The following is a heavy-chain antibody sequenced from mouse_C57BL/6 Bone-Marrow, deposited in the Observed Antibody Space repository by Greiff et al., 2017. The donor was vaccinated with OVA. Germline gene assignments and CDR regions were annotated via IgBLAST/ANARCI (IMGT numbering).Heavy chain of an antibody. CDR2: IDPSDSYT. Sequence: QVHLQQPGAELVKPGASVKLSCKASGYTFTSYWMQWVHQSPGQGLEWIGAIDPSDSYTYYNQNVKGKATLTVDTSSSTAYMQLSSLTAEDSAVYYCARDYYGSSYWYFDGWGKGTTVTVSS. D-gene: IGHD1-1*01. V-gene: IGHV1-50*01. CDR3: ARDYYGSSYWYFDG. J-gene: IGHJ1*03. CDR1: GYTFTSYW.